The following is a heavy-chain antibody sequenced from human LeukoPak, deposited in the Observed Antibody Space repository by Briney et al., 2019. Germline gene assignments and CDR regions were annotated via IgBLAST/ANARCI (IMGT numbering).Heavy chain of an antibody. CDR3: ARDRLRNYYYYYGMDV. Sequence: SETLSLTCTVSGGSISSYYWSWIRQPPGKGLEWMGYIYYSGSTNYNPSLKSRVTISVDTSKNQFSLKLSSVTAADTAVYYCARDRLRNYYYYYGMDVWGQGTTVTVSS. J-gene: IGHJ6*02. D-gene: IGHD6-6*01. CDR1: GGSISSYY. V-gene: IGHV4-59*01. CDR2: IYYSGST.